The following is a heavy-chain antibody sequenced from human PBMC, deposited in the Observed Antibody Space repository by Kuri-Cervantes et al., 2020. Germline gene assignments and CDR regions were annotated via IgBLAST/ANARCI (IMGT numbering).Heavy chain of an antibody. V-gene: IGHV1-18*01. Sequence: ASVKVSCKASGYTFTSYGISWVRQAPGQGLEWMGWISAYNGNTNYAQKLQGRVTMTTDTSTSTAYTELRSLRSDDTAVYYCAKAVDIVVVPALGYGMDVWGQGTTVTVSS. D-gene: IGHD2-2*01. CDR1: GYTFTSYG. CDR3: AKAVDIVVVPALGYGMDV. J-gene: IGHJ6*02. CDR2: ISAYNGNT.